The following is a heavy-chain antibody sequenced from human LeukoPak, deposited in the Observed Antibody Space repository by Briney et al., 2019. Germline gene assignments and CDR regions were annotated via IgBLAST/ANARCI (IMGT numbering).Heavy chain of an antibody. CDR3: ARGMVQLERRGWFDP. J-gene: IGHJ5*02. CDR2: IYDSGST. D-gene: IGHD1-1*01. Sequence: SGTLSLTCTVSGGSISNYYWSWIRQPPGKGLEWIGYIYDSGSTNYNPSLKSRVTISVDTSKNQFSLKLSSVTAADTAVYYCARGMVQLERRGWFDPWGQGTLVTVSS. V-gene: IGHV4-59*01. CDR1: GGSISNYY.